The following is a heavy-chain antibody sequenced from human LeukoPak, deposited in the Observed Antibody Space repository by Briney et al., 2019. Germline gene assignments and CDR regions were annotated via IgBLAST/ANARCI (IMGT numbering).Heavy chain of an antibody. CDR2: IDHSGGT. CDR1: GGSFSNYY. CDR3: ARGQDSTGYFSFDY. V-gene: IGHV4-34*01. Sequence: SETLSLTCAVYGGSFSNYYWNWIRQPPGKGLEWIGEIDHSGGTNYSPSLKSRVTMSVDTSKNQFSLKLSSVTAADTAVYFCARGQDSTGYFSFDYWGLGTLVTVSS. J-gene: IGHJ4*02. D-gene: IGHD6-19*01.